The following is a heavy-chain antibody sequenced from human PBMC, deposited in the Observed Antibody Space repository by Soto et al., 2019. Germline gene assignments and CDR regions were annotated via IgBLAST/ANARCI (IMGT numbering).Heavy chain of an antibody. J-gene: IGHJ4*02. V-gene: IGHV1-46*01. D-gene: IGHD3-22*01. CDR3: AGLYHYDSSGYYDY. CDR2: INPSGGRT. CDR1: GNSFTTYY. Sequence: ASVKVSCKASGNSFTTYYMHWVRQAPGQGLEWMGIINPSGGRTTYAQKFQGRVTMTRDTSTSTFHMELSSLTSEDTAVYYCAGLYHYDSSGYYDYWGQGTLVTAPQ.